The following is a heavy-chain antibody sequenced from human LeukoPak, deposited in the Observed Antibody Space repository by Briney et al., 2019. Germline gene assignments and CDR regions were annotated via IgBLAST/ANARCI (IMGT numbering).Heavy chain of an antibody. Sequence: GGSLRLSCEASGFSFSTYEMNWVRQAPGKGLEWVSYISSSGSTTFYADSVKGRFTVSRDNAKNSLYLQMNSLRAEDTAVYYCARVSERGLPPDYWGQGTLVTVSS. CDR1: GFSFSTYE. CDR2: ISSSGSTT. V-gene: IGHV3-48*03. J-gene: IGHJ4*02. D-gene: IGHD2-15*01. CDR3: ARVSERGLPPDY.